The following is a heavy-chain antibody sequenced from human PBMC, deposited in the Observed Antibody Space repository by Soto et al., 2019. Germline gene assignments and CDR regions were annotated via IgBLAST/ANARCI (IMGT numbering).Heavy chain of an antibody. J-gene: IGHJ4*02. D-gene: IGHD3-10*01. CDR3: ARQYYFGSGYYFDC. CDR1: GFTFSSYW. CDR2: IKQDGSEK. Sequence: GGSMRLSCAASGFTFSSYWMTWVRQAPGRGLEWVANIKQDGSEKYYVDSVKGRFTISRDNAKTSLFLQMNSLRAEDSAVYYCARQYYFGSGYYFDCWGQGTLVTVSS. V-gene: IGHV3-7*04.